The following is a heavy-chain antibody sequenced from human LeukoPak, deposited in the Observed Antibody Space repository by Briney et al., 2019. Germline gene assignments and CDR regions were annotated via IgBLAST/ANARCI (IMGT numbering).Heavy chain of an antibody. D-gene: IGHD2-2*01. CDR1: GSSISNGFF. V-gene: IGHV4-38-2*02. Sequence: SETLSLICNVSGSSISNGFFWAWIRQSPGTGLEWIGCIQKGCDSYYNPSLKSRTTMSVDTSKNQFSLKLASVTAADTAVFYCARGMGRFCTSSSCYLSFVYWGQGTLVTVSS. CDR3: ARGMGRFCTSSSCYLSFVY. CDR2: IQKGCDS. J-gene: IGHJ4*02.